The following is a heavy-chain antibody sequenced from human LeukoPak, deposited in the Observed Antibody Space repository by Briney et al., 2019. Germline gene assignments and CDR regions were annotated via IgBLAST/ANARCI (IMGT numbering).Heavy chain of an antibody. Sequence: SGGSLRLSCAASGFTVSSNYMSWVRQAPGKGLEWVSAIYSGGSTYYADSVKGRFTISRDNSKNTLYLQMNSLRAEDTAVYYCAREKDNWGIDAFDFWGQGTMVTVSS. CDR3: AREKDNWGIDAFDF. CDR2: IYSGGST. D-gene: IGHD3-16*01. CDR1: GFTVSSNY. V-gene: IGHV3-66*01. J-gene: IGHJ3*01.